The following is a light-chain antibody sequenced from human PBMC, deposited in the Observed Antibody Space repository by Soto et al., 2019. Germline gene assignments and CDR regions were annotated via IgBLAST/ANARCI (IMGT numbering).Light chain of an antibody. Sequence: QSVLTQPPSVSGAPGQRVTISCTGSSSNIGAGYDVHWYQQLPGTAPKLLIYGHSNRPSGVPDRFSGSKSGTSASLAITGLQAEDEADYSCQSYDSSLSGDVGFGGGTKLTVL. V-gene: IGLV1-40*01. CDR3: QSYDSSLSGDVG. CDR1: SSNIGAGYD. CDR2: GHS. J-gene: IGLJ2*01.